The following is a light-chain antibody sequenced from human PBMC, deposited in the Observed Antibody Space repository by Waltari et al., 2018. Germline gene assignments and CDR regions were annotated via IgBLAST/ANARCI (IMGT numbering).Light chain of an antibody. Sequence: DIQMTQSPSTLSASVGARVTITCRASKNINDWLAWYQQKPGQAPKVLIYKASTLESGVPSRFIGSRSGTEFTLTISSLQPDDFATYYCQQYNSYSYTFGQGTKLEIK. CDR2: KAS. V-gene: IGKV1-5*03. CDR3: QQYNSYSYT. CDR1: KNINDW. J-gene: IGKJ2*01.